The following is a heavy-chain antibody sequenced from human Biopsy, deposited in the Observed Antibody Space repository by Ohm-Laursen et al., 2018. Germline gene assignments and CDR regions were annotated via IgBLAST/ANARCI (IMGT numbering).Heavy chain of an antibody. D-gene: IGHD1-1*01. CDR2: ISKGGDT. J-gene: IGHJ3*01. Sequence: GTLSLTCTVSGGSITDDYWSWIRQSPGKGLEWIGFISKGGDTTYNPSLRGRVAISVDTSKNQFSLKLSSVTAADTAIFFCARLYRLDDYWNDDPPDAFDVWGQGTKVTVSS. CDR1: GGSITDDY. CDR3: ARLYRLDDYWNDDPPDAFDV. V-gene: IGHV4-59*01.